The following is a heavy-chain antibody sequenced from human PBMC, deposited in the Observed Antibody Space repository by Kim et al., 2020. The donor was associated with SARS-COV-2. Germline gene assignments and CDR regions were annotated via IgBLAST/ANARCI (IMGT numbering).Heavy chain of an antibody. J-gene: IGHJ4*02. CDR3: ASLAAVDY. V-gene: IGHV3-48*02. CDR2: SSTI. D-gene: IGHD6-13*01. Sequence: SSTIYYADSVKGRFTISRDNAKNSLYLQMNSLRDEDTAVYYCASLAAVDYWGQGTLVTVSS.